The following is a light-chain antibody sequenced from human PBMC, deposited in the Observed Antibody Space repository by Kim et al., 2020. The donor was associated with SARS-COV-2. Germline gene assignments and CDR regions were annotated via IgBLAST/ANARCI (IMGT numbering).Light chain of an antibody. CDR1: QGISSSS. CDR2: DTS. V-gene: IGKV3-20*01. CDR3: QQHCSTPRT. J-gene: IGKJ2*02. Sequence: LSPGERATLSCRASQGISSSSVAWYQQKPGQAPRLLIHDTSTRATGIPDKFSGSGSGTDFSLTISRLEAEDFAVYYCQQHCSTPRTFGQGTKLEI.